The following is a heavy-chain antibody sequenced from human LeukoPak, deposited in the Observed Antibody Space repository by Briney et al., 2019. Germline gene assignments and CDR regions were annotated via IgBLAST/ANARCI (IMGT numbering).Heavy chain of an antibody. CDR3: AREDDILTGRNWFDP. V-gene: IGHV1-18*04. D-gene: IGHD3-9*01. Sequence: GGSVKVSCKASVYTFTSYGMSWVRQAPGQGLAWMGWIGSYNGNTNYAQKLKGRVTMTTDTPTRPAYMELSSVRSDDTAVYYCAREDDILTGRNWFDPWGQGTLVTVSS. J-gene: IGHJ5*02. CDR2: IGSYNGNT. CDR1: VYTFTSYG.